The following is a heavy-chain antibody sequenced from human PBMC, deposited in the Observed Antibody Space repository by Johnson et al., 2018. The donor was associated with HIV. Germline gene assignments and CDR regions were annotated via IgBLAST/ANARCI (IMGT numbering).Heavy chain of an antibody. Sequence: VQLVESGGGVVQPGRSLRLSCAASGFTFSSYAMSWVRQAPGKGLEWVAVISYDGSNKFYADSVKGRFTISRDNSKNTLYLQMNSLRHEDTAVYYCARDQGELRRTHAFDIWGQGTMVTVSS. CDR3: ARDQGELRRTHAFDI. V-gene: IGHV3-30*04. CDR2: ISYDGSNK. J-gene: IGHJ3*02. D-gene: IGHD1-14*01. CDR1: GFTFSSYA.